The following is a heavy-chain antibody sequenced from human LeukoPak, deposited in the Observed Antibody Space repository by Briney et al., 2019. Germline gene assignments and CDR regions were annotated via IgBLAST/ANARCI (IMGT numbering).Heavy chain of an antibody. CDR1: GFTFSSYG. CDR2: IWYDGSNK. CDR3: ARLYYYDSSGYSNDY. Sequence: GGSLRLSCAASGFTFSSYGMHWVRQAPGKGLEWVAVIWYDGSNKYYADSVKGRFTTSRDNSKNTLYLQMNSLRAEDTAVYYCARLYYYDSSGYSNDYWGQGTLVTVSS. J-gene: IGHJ4*02. D-gene: IGHD3-22*01. V-gene: IGHV3-33*01.